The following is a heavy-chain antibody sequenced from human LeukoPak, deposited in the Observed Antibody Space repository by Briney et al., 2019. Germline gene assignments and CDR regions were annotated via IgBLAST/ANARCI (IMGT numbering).Heavy chain of an antibody. V-gene: IGHV3-21*01. J-gene: IGHJ6*02. CDR3: ARDPTYYYYYGMDV. CDR2: ISSSSSYI. Sequence: GSLRLSCAASGFTFSSYSMNWVRQAPGKGLEWVSSISSSSSYIYYADSVKGRFTISRDNAKNSLYLQMNSLRAEDTAVYYCARDPTYYYYYGMDVWGQGTTVTVSS. CDR1: GFTFSSYS.